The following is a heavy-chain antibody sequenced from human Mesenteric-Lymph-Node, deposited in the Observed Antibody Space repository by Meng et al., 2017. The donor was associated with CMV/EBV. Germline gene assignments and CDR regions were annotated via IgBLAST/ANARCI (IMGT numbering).Heavy chain of an antibody. D-gene: IGHD2-8*01. V-gene: IGHV3-30-3*01. J-gene: IGHJ4*02. CDR3: ARDRQDCTNGVCNDY. CDR1: GFTFSGYA. Sequence: SGFTFSGYAMHWVRQAPGKGLEWVAVISYDGSNKYYADSVKGRFTISRDNSKNTLYLQMNSLRAEDTAVYYCARDRQDCTNGVCNDYWGQGTLVTVSS. CDR2: ISYDGSNK.